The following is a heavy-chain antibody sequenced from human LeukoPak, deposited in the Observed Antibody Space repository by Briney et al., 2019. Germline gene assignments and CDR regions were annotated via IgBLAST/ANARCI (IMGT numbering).Heavy chain of an antibody. Sequence: PGGSLRLSCAASGFPFSSYAMHWVRPAPGKGLEYVSAISSNGGSTYYANSVKGRFTISRDNSKNTLYLQMGSLRAEDMAVYYCARERDYYFDYWGQGTLVTVSS. CDR3: ARERDYYFDY. CDR2: ISSNGGST. D-gene: IGHD3/OR15-3a*01. J-gene: IGHJ4*02. CDR1: GFPFSSYA. V-gene: IGHV3-64*01.